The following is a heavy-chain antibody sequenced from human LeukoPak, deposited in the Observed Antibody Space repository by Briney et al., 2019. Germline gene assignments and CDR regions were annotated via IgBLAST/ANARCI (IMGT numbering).Heavy chain of an antibody. J-gene: IGHJ4*02. Sequence: GGSLRLSCAASGFIFDDHGMHWVRQAPGKGLEWVSGISWSSGIIGYADSVKGRFTISRDNAKNSLYLQMNSLRAEDTAVYYCARSPLGAWFGESYFDHWGQGTLVTVSS. V-gene: IGHV3-9*01. D-gene: IGHD3-10*01. CDR2: ISWSSGII. CDR3: ARSPLGAWFGESYFDH. CDR1: GFIFDDHG.